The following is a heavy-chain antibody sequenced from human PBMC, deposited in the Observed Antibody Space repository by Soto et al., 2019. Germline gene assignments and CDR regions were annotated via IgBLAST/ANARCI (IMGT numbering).Heavy chain of an antibody. CDR1: GYSFTSYW. CDR3: ARGGSSSGGYYYGMDV. D-gene: IGHD6-6*01. J-gene: IGHJ6*02. CDR2: IYPGDSDT. Sequence: GESLKISCKGSGYSFTSYWIGWVRQMPGKGLEWMGIIYPGDSDTRYSPSFQGQVTISADKSISTAYLQWISLKASDTAMYYCARGGSSSGGYYYGMDVWGQGTTVTVSS. V-gene: IGHV5-51*01.